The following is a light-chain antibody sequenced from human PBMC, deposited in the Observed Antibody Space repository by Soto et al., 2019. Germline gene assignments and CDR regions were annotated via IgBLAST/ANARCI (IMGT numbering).Light chain of an antibody. J-gene: IGLJ2*01. CDR2: LNN. Sequence: QSVLTQPPSASGTPGQTVSISCSGSSSTIGRSTVNWYQQLPGTAPRLLIYLNNQRPSGVPDRFSGSKSGTSASLAISGLQSEDEADYYCEAWDDRLKGSVVFGGGTKLTVL. CDR1: SSTIGRST. CDR3: EAWDDRLKGSVV. V-gene: IGLV1-44*01.